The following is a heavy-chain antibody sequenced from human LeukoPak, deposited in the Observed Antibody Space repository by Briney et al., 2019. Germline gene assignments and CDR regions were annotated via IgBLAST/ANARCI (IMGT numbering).Heavy chain of an antibody. J-gene: IGHJ4*02. CDR3: AKGGNYDYFDY. D-gene: IGHD1-7*01. CDR2: IRFDGSTK. Sequence: GGSLRLSCSASGSTFSNYGMHWVRQAPGKGLEWVAFIRFDGSTKYYADSVKGRFTISRDNSKNTLYLRMSSLRAEDTAVYYCAKGGNYDYFDYWGQGTLVTVSS. CDR1: GSTFSNYG. V-gene: IGHV3-30*02.